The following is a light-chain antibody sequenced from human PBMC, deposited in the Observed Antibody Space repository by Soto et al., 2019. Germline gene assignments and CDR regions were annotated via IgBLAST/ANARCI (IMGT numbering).Light chain of an antibody. CDR1: TSNIGGNP. CDR3: ASWDDNLHGWL. Sequence: QSVLTQPPSASGTPGQRVTISCSGSTSNIGGNPVNWYQQLPGTAPKLLIYGHNQRPSGVPDRFSGSKSGTSASLAISGLQSEDEADYYCASWDDNLHGWLFGGGTKLTVL. CDR2: GHN. J-gene: IGLJ3*02. V-gene: IGLV1-44*01.